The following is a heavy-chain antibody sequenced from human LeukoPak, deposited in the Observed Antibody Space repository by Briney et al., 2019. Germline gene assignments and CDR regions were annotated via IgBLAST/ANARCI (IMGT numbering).Heavy chain of an antibody. CDR1: GFIFSNYA. Sequence: SGGSLRPSCSASGFIFSNYAMHWVRQAPGKGLEYVSAISSNGGSTYYADSVKGRFTISRDNSKNTLYLQMSSLRAEDTAVYYCVKGKGIAVTSLDYWGQGTLVTVSS. CDR2: ISSNGGST. V-gene: IGHV3-64D*06. J-gene: IGHJ4*02. CDR3: VKGKGIAVTSLDY. D-gene: IGHD6-19*01.